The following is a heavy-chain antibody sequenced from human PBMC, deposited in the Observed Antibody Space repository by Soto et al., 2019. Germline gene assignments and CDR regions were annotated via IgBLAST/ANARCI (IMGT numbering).Heavy chain of an antibody. Sequence: SETLSLTCSVSDGSVTGYCWSWILQPPWKGLEWIGCIDYNGRAHYNPSLTSRVTMSLDTSNNHFSLKLSSVTTTDTAVYYCATALVRFGELLFDYWGQGPLVTVS. J-gene: IGHJ4*02. CDR3: ATALVRFGELLFDY. D-gene: IGHD3-10*01. V-gene: IGHV4-59*02. CDR2: IDYNGRA. CDR1: DGSVTGYC.